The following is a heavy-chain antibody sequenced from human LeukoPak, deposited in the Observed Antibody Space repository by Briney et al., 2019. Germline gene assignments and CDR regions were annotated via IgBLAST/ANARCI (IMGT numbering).Heavy chain of an antibody. V-gene: IGHV4-38-2*01. D-gene: IGHD2-2*02. CDR2: IYHSGST. CDR1: GYSISSGYY. Sequence: KTSETLSLTCAVSGYSISSGYYWGWIRQPPGKGLEWIGSIYHSGSTYYNPSLKSRVTISVDTSKNQFSLKLSSVTAADTAVYYCARPRYCSGTSCYSSDAFDIWGQGTMVTVSS. CDR3: ARPRYCSGTSCYSSDAFDI. J-gene: IGHJ3*02.